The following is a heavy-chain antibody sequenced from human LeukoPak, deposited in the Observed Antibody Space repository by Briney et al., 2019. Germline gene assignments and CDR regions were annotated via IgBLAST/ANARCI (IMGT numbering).Heavy chain of an antibody. CDR2: ISYDGSNK. CDR1: GFTFSSYA. CDR3: ARDISSSGSYAYFDY. D-gene: IGHD1-26*01. V-gene: IGHV3-30-3*01. J-gene: IGHJ4*02. Sequence: GGSLRLSCAASGFTFSSYAMHWVRQAPGKGLEWVAVISYDGSNKYYADSVKGRFTISRDNSKNTLYLQMNSLRAEGTAVYYCARDISSSGSYAYFDYWGQGTLVTVSS.